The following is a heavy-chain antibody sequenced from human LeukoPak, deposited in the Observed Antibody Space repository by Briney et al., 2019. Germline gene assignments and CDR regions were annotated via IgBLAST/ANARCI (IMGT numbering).Heavy chain of an antibody. D-gene: IGHD1-26*01. Sequence: SETLSLTCTVSGGSISSYYWSWIRQPPGKGLEWIGYIYTSGSTNYNPSLKSRVTISVDTSKNQFSLKLSSVTAADTAVYYCARGGGGSHYYFDYWGQGTLVTVSS. J-gene: IGHJ4*02. CDR3: ARGGGGSHYYFDY. CDR1: GGSISSYY. CDR2: IYTSGST. V-gene: IGHV4-4*09.